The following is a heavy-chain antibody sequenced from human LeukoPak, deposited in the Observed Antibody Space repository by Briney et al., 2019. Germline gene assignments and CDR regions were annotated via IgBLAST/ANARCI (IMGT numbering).Heavy chain of an antibody. CDR2: IRQDGSDK. CDR3: ARELTALNY. J-gene: IGHJ4*02. Sequence: AGGSLRLSCAASGFTFSTYWMTWVRQAPGKGLEWVANIRQDGSDKYYVHSVKGRFTISRDNAKNSLYLQMNSLRAEDTAVYYCARELTALNYWGQGTLVTVSS. D-gene: IGHD2-21*02. CDR1: GFTFSTYW. V-gene: IGHV3-7*01.